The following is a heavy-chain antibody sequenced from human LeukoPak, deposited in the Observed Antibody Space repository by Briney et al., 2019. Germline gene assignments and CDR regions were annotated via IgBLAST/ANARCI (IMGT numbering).Heavy chain of an antibody. Sequence: GGSLRLSCAASGFTFSSYAMHWVRQAPGKGLEWVAVISYDGSNKYYADSVKGRFTISRDNSKNTLYLQMNSLRAEDTAVYYCARGKDYGLDHWGQGTLVTVSS. CDR2: ISYDGSNK. CDR1: GFTFSSYA. V-gene: IGHV3-30*04. CDR3: ARGKDYGLDH. D-gene: IGHD4/OR15-4a*01. J-gene: IGHJ4*02.